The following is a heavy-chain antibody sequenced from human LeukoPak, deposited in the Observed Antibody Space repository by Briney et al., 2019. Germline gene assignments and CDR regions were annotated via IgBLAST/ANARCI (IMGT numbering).Heavy chain of an antibody. D-gene: IGHD6-13*01. V-gene: IGHV3-48*03. CDR1: GFTFSSYE. CDR2: ISSSGSTI. J-gene: IGHJ3*02. CDR3: ARTWGSSSWYPDAFDI. Sequence: GGSLRLSCAASGFTFSSYEMNWVRQAPGKGLEWVSYISSSGSTIYYADSVKGRFTISRDNAKISLYLQMNSLRAEDTAVYYCARTWGSSSWYPDAFDIWGQGTMVTVSS.